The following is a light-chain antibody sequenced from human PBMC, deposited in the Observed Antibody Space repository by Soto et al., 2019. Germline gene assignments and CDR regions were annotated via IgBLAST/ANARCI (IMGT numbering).Light chain of an antibody. CDR3: QQYNNWPPAT. CDR1: ETVDSF. CDR2: DAS. V-gene: IGKV3-15*01. Sequence: EIVLTQSPATLSLSPGERAALSCRASETVDSFLAWYQQKPGQAPRLLLYDASTRATGIPASFSGSGSGTEFTLTISSLQSEDFAVYYCQQYNNWPPATFGPGTKVDIK. J-gene: IGKJ3*01.